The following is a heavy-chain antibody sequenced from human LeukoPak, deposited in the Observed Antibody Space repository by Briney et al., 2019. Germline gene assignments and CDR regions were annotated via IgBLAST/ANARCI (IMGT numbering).Heavy chain of an antibody. Sequence: GESLKISCKGSGYSFSNYWTGWVRQLPGKGLEWMGIIYPNDSDTRYSPSFQGQVTISADKSISTVYLQWNNLKAPDTAMYYCARHAGTMVRGVNFDYWGQGTLVTVSS. CDR1: GYSFSNYW. V-gene: IGHV5-51*01. J-gene: IGHJ4*02. D-gene: IGHD3-10*01. CDR2: IYPNDSDT. CDR3: ARHAGTMVRGVNFDY.